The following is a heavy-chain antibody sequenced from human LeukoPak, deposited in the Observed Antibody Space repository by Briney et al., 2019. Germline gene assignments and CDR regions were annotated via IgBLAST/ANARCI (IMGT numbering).Heavy chain of an antibody. CDR3: ARMIVGAHGGNWFDP. CDR1: GGSISSSSYY. D-gene: IGHD1-26*01. J-gene: IGHJ5*02. Sequence: SETLSLTCTVSGGSISSSSYYWGWIRQPPGKGLEWIGSIYYSGSTYYNPSLKSRVTISVDTSKNQFSLKLSSVTAADTAVYYCARMIVGAHGGNWFDPWGQGTLVTVSS. V-gene: IGHV4-39*07. CDR2: IYYSGST.